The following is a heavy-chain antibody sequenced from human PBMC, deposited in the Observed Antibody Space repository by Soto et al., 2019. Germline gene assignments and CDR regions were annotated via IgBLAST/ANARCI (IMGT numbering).Heavy chain of an antibody. J-gene: IGHJ1*01. CDR2: IIPILGIA. CDR3: ARAFKQQWAYGDHQAEYFQH. D-gene: IGHD4-17*01. Sequence: ASVKVSCKASGGTFSSYTISWVRQAPGQGLEWMGRIIPILGIANYAQKFQGRVTITADKSTSTAYMELSSLRSEDTAVYYCARAFKQQWAYGDHQAEYFQHWGQGTLVTVSS. CDR1: GGTFSSYT. V-gene: IGHV1-69*02.